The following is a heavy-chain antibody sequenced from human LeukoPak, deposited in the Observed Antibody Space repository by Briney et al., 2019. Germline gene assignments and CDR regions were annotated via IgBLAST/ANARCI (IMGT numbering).Heavy chain of an antibody. D-gene: IGHD1-26*01. CDR3: ASGSWEPYGRVC. CDR1: GGSISSYY. J-gene: IGHJ4*02. V-gene: IGHV4-59*08. Sequence: SETLSLTCTVSGGSISSYYWSWIRQPPGKGLEWIGYIYYSGSTNYNPSLKSRVTISVDTSKNQFSLKLSSVTAADTAVYHCASGSWEPYGRVCWGQGTLVTVSS. CDR2: IYYSGST.